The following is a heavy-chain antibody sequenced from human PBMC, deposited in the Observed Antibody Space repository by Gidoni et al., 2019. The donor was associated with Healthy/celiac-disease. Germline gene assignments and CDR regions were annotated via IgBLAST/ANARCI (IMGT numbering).Heavy chain of an antibody. D-gene: IGHD3-3*01. CDR1: GFTVSSNY. J-gene: IGHJ3*02. CDR3: ARSRRLRFLEWLEGRNFGAFDI. V-gene: IGHV3-53*01. Sequence: EVQLVESGGGLIQPGGSLRLSCAASGFTVSSNYMSWVRQAPGKGLEWVSVIYSGGSTYYADSVKGRFTISRDNSKNTLYLQMNSLRAEDTAVYYCARSRRLRFLEWLEGRNFGAFDIWGQGTMVTVSS. CDR2: IYSGGST.